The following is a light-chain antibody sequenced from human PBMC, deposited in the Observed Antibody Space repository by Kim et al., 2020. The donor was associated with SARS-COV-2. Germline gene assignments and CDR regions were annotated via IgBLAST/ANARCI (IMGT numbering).Light chain of an antibody. V-gene: IGLV3-1*01. CDR1: KLGDKY. J-gene: IGLJ2*01. CDR3: QAWDNSTAV. CDR2: QDS. Sequence: SYELTQPPSVSVSPGQTASITCSGDKLGDKYACWYQQKPGQSPVLVIYQDSKRPSGIPERFSGSNSGNTATLTISGTQAMDEADYYCQAWDNSTAVFGGG.